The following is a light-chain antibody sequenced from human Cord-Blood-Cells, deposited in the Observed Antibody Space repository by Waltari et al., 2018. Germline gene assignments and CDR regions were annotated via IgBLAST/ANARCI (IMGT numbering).Light chain of an antibody. J-gene: IGLJ3*02. CDR2: DVS. Sequence: QPALTQPASVSGSPGQSITTPCTGTSSDVGGYNHVSWYQQHPGKAPKLMIYDVSNRPPGVSNRFSGSKSGNTASLTISGLQAEDEADYYCSSYTSSSTWVFGGGTKLTVL. CDR3: SSYTSSSTWV. CDR1: SSDVGGYNH. V-gene: IGLV2-14*01.